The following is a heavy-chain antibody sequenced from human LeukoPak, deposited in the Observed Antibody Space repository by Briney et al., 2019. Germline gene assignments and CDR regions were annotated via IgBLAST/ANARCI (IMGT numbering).Heavy chain of an antibody. CDR2: IIPIFGTA. CDR3: AREMYCGGDCYSGSDY. CDR1: GGTFSSYA. Sequence: SVKVSCKASGGTFSSYAISWVRQAPGQGLEWMGGIIPIFGTANYAQKFQGRVTITADESTSTAYMELSSLRSEDTAVYYCAREMYCGGDCYSGSDYWGQGTLVTVSS. D-gene: IGHD2-21*02. J-gene: IGHJ4*02. V-gene: IGHV1-69*01.